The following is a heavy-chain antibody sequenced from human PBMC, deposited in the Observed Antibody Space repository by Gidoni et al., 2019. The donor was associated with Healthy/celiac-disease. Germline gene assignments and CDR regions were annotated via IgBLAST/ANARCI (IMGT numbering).Heavy chain of an antibody. V-gene: IGHV6-1*01. CDR1: GDSVSSNSAA. CDR2: TYYRSKWYN. Sequence: QVQLQQSGPGLVKPSQTLSLTCAISGDSVSSNSAAWNWIRQSPSIGLEWLGRTYYRSKWYNDYAVSVKSRITLNPDTSQNQFSLQLNSVTPEDTAVYYCARGTAGVVVVVAAYYFDYWGQGTLVTVSS. CDR3: ARGTAGVVVVVAAYYFDY. D-gene: IGHD2-15*01. J-gene: IGHJ4*02.